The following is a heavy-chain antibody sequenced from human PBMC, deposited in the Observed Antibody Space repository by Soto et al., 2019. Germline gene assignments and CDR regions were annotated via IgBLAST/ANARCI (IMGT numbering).Heavy chain of an antibody. V-gene: IGHV4-59*01. Sequence: SETLSLTCTISGVSISDYYWSWIRQPPGKGLEWIGYVYSRGTTKYSPSLQSRVTISLDTSTSQFSLKLSSVTAADTAVYYCARRGISGTSRYFDYWGQGALVTVSS. CDR1: GVSISDYY. CDR2: VYSRGTT. D-gene: IGHD1-7*01. J-gene: IGHJ4*02. CDR3: ARRGISGTSRYFDY.